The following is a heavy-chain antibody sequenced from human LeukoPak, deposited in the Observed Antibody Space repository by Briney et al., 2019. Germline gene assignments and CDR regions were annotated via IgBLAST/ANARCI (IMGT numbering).Heavy chain of an antibody. D-gene: IGHD1-14*01. V-gene: IGHV4-39*01. CDR3: ARLNQGNRFDY. CDR2: IYYSGNT. CDR1: GGSISSSSLY. Sequence: SETLSLTCTVSGGSISSSSLYWGWIRQPPGKGMEWIGSIYYSGNTFYNPSLKSRVTISVDTSKNQFSLKLSSITAADTAVYYCARLNQGNRFDYWGQGALVTVSS. J-gene: IGHJ4*02.